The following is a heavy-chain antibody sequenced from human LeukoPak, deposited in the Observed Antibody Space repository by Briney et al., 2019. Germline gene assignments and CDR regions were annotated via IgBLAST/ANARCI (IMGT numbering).Heavy chain of an antibody. D-gene: IGHD1-26*01. J-gene: IGHJ4*02. Sequence: PGGSLRLSCAASGFTFSSYGMHWVRQAPGKGMEGVAFVRYDGSNKYYADSVKGRFTISRDHSKNTLYLQMNSLRAEDTAVYYCAKLPTALGATNVVYWGQGTLVTVSS. CDR1: GFTFSSYG. V-gene: IGHV3-30*02. CDR3: AKLPTALGATNVVY. CDR2: VRYDGSNK.